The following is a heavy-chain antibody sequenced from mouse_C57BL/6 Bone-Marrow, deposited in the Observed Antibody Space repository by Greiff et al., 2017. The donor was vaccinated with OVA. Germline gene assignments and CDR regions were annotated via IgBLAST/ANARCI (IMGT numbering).Heavy chain of an antibody. D-gene: IGHD2-4*01. CDR3: ARWDDYDWFAY. J-gene: IGHJ3*01. CDR2: INPGSGGT. V-gene: IGHV1-54*01. CDR1: GYAFTNYL. Sequence: VQLQQSGAELVRPGTSVKVSCKASGYAFTNYLIEWVKQRPGQGLEWIGVINPGSGGTNYNEKFKGKATLTADKSSSTAYMQLSSLTSEDSAVYFCARWDDYDWFAYWGQGTLVTVSA.